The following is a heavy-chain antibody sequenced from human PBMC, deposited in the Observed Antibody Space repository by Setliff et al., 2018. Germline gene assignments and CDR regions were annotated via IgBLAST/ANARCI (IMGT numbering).Heavy chain of an antibody. CDR1: GFTFSSYG. CDR3: AKDARRSWYFFDY. CDR2: IIGSGGSS. Sequence: PGGSLRLSCAVSGFTFSSYGMSWVRQAPGEGLEWVSAIIGSGGSSYYADSVKGRFTISRDNSKNTLYLQMNSLRAEDTAVYYCAKDARRSWYFFDYWGQGALVTVSS. J-gene: IGHJ4*02. D-gene: IGHD6-13*01. V-gene: IGHV3-23*01.